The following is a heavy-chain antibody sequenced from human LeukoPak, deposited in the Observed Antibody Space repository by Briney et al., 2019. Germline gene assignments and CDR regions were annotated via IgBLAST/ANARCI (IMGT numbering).Heavy chain of an antibody. D-gene: IGHD3-10*01. CDR2: INPDGGGT. Sequence: ASVKVSCKASGYTFTSYYMHWVRQAPGQGLEWMGIINPDGGGTTSAQKFQGRVAMTRDTSTSTFYMEVSSLRSEDTAVYYCALPLWFGGFNGSRGMDVWGQGTTVTVSS. J-gene: IGHJ6*02. V-gene: IGHV1-46*01. CDR1: GYTFTSYY. CDR3: ALPLWFGGFNGSRGMDV.